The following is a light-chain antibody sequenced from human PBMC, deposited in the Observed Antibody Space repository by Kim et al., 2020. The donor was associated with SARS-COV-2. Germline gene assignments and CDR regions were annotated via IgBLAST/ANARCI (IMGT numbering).Light chain of an antibody. CDR2: WAS. Sequence: RATINCKSSQGVLYSSNNKNYLAWYQQKPGQPPKLLIYWASTRQSGVPDRFSGSGSGTDFTLTISSLQAEDVAVYYCQQSYGTPHTFGQGTKLEI. CDR3: QQSYGTPHT. V-gene: IGKV4-1*01. J-gene: IGKJ2*01. CDR1: QGVLYSSNNKNY.